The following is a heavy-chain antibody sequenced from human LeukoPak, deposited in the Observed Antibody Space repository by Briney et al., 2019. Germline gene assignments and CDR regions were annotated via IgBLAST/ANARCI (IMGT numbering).Heavy chain of an antibody. CDR2: IKQDGSEK. D-gene: IGHD2/OR15-2a*01. CDR1: GFTFSSYW. J-gene: IGHJ4*02. V-gene: IGHV3-7*05. CDR3: ARGPPCREYCSLEFYFDY. Sequence: GGSLRLSCAASGFTFSSYWMSWVRQAPGKGLEWVANIKQDGSEKYYVDSVKGRFTISTHNAKNSLYLQMNSLRAEDTAVYYCARGPPCREYCSLEFYFDYWGQGTLVTVSP.